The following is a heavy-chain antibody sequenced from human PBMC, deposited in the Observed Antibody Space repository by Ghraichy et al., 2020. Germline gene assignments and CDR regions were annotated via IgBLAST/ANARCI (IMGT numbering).Heavy chain of an antibody. CDR1: GFNFSFYG. V-gene: IGHV3-33*01. CDR3: ARDFGGGSSNEVDY. D-gene: IGHD1-26*01. CDR2: IWFDGSNT. Sequence: GGSLRLSCVASGFNFSFYGMHWVRQSPGKGLDWVAVIWFDGSNTYYADSVKGRFTISRDNSKNTLYLQLNSLRAEDTALYYCARDFGGGSSNEVDYWGQGTLVTVS. J-gene: IGHJ4*02.